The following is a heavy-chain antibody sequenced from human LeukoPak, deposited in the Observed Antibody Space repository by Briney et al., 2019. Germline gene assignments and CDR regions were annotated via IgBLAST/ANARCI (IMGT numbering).Heavy chain of an antibody. Sequence: GGSLRLSCAASGFTFSSYGMHWVRQAPGKGLEWVAVISYDGSNKYYADSVKGRFTISRDNSKNTLFLQMNSLRAEDTAVYYCARVKVKQWLVRTFDYWGQGTLVTVSS. CDR2: ISYDGSNK. V-gene: IGHV3-30*03. CDR3: ARVKVKQWLVRTFDY. D-gene: IGHD6-19*01. CDR1: GFTFSSYG. J-gene: IGHJ4*02.